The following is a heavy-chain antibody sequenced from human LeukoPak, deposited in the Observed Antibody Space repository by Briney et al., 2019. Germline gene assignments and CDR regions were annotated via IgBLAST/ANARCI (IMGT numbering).Heavy chain of an antibody. Sequence: GGSLRLSCSASRFTFSSYAMSWVRQAPGKGLEWVSTISGSGGSTYYADSVKGRFTISRDNSKNTLYLQMNSLRAEDTAVYYCATSYYYDSSGYYYYFDYWGQGTLVTVSS. J-gene: IGHJ4*02. D-gene: IGHD3-22*01. CDR2: ISGSGGST. CDR1: RFTFSSYA. CDR3: ATSYYYDSSGYYYYFDY. V-gene: IGHV3-23*01.